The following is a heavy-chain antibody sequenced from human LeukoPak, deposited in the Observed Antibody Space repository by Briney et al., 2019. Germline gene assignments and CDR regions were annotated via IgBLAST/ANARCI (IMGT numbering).Heavy chain of an antibody. CDR3: GKIFGATSSWRPYVDY. J-gene: IGHJ4*02. V-gene: IGHV3-30*18. CDR2: ILNDGSDE. Sequence: PGRSLRLSCAASGFRFSSYAMHWVRQAPGKGLEWVAGILNDGSDEYYADSVKGRFTISRDNSKNTLSLQMNTLRVEDTAVYYCGKIFGATSSWRPYVDYWGQGTLVTVSS. D-gene: IGHD6-13*01. CDR1: GFRFSSYA.